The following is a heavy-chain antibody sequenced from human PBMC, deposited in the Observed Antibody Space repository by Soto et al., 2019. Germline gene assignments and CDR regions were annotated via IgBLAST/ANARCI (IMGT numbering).Heavy chain of an antibody. D-gene: IGHD1-26*01. V-gene: IGHV2-5*02. J-gene: IGHJ4*02. Sequence: QITLEESGPTLLKPTQPLTLTCTVSGFSLTTSGMGVGWIRQPPGKALEWLALMYWDDDKRYRPSLKNPLTITQDTASDQVVLTLTTVDPMATGTYYCVHRPLGCTTTTCWAALDYWGQGTRVTVSS. CDR3: VHRPLGCTTTTCWAALDY. CDR2: MYWDDDK. CDR1: GFSLTTSGMG.